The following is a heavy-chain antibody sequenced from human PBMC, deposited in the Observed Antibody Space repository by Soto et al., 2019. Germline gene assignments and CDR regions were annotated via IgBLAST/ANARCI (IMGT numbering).Heavy chain of an antibody. CDR2: ISVSGGST. V-gene: IGHV3-23*01. D-gene: IGHD2-2*02. J-gene: IGHJ6*02. Sequence: PGGSLRLSSAASGSTFSSYAMSWVRQAPGKVLEWVSAISVSGGSTYYADSVKGRFTISRDNSKNTLYLQMNSLRAEDTAVYYCAKGGIVVVPAAKPYYYGMDVWGQGTTVTVSS. CDR1: GSTFSSYA. CDR3: AKGGIVVVPAAKPYYYGMDV.